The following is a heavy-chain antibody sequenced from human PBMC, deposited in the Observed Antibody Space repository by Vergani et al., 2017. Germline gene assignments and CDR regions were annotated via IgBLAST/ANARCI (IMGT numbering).Heavy chain of an antibody. V-gene: IGHV4-34*01. D-gene: IGHD4-11*01. Sequence: QVQLQQWGGGLLKPSETLSLTCVVNGGSFTSYHWTWIRQSPGEGLEWVGDIDHTGRPDYNPSLKSRLTMLVDKSRNQFSLTRNSVTATDTAIYFCARVNTETNGHLYYYYYMDVWGQGTAVTVS. CDR3: ARVNTETNGHLYYYYYMDV. J-gene: IGHJ6*03. CDR2: IDHTGRP. CDR1: GGSFTSYH.